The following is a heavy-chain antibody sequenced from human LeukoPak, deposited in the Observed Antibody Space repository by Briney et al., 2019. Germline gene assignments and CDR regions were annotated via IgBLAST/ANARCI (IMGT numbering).Heavy chain of an antibody. V-gene: IGHV3-48*01. CDR2: IGGRGDGI. D-gene: IGHD2-15*01. Sequence: GGSLRLSCAASGFIFSNYGMNWVRQAPGKGLEWVSYIGGRGDGISYADSVKGRFIVSRDNAKNSLFLQMNRLRGEDTAIYFCAREIPGRIAADCWGQGTLVTVSS. CDR1: GFIFSNYG. J-gene: IGHJ4*02. CDR3: AREIPGRIAADC.